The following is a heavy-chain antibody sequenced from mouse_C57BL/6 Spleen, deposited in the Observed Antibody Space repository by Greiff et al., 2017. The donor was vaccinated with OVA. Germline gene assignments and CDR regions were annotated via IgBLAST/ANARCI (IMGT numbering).Heavy chain of an antibody. Sequence: EVQLQQSGAELVRPGASVKLSCTASGFNIKDDYMHWVKQRPEQGLEWIGWIDPENGDTEYASKLQGKATITADTSSNTAYLQLSSLTSEDTAVYYCTTGGVVTTRGAMDYWGQGTSVTVSS. CDR2: IDPENGDT. J-gene: IGHJ4*01. CDR1: GFNIKDDY. D-gene: IGHD2-2*01. V-gene: IGHV14-4*01. CDR3: TTGGVVTTRGAMDY.